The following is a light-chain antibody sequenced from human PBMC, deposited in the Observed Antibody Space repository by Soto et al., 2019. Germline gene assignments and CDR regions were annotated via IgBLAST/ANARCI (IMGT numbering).Light chain of an antibody. CDR2: DVT. Sequence: QSVLTQPASVSGSPGQSITISCTGTSTDIGAYIYVSWYQQHPDKAPKLIIYDVTNRLSGVSNRFSGSKSGNTASLTISGLQAEDEADYYCSSYTASNSFYFGTGTKVTVL. CDR1: STDIGAYIY. CDR3: SSYTASNSFY. V-gene: IGLV2-14*01. J-gene: IGLJ1*01.